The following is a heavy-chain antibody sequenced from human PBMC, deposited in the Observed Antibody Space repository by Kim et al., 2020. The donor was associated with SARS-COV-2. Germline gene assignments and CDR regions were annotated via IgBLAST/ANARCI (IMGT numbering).Heavy chain of an antibody. V-gene: IGHV4-59*01. D-gene: IGHD1-1*01. J-gene: IGHJ3*02. CDR3: ARDRGTRGALDI. Sequence: SSNPSLTTRGTVSVDTSKSQFSLKLGGVTAADTAGYYCARDRGTRGALDIWGQGTMVTVSS.